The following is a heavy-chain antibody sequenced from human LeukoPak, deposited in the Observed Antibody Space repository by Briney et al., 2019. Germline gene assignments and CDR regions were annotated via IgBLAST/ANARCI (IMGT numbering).Heavy chain of an antibody. Sequence: GGSLRLSCAASGFTFSRYSMNWVRQAPGKGLVWVAHINSVGTSTSYADSVKGRFTVSRDNAENKLYLQMNSLRADDTAVYYCARDDLSWYSGIDYWGQGTLVTVSS. CDR2: INSVGTST. J-gene: IGHJ4*02. D-gene: IGHD6-13*01. V-gene: IGHV3-74*01. CDR3: ARDDLSWYSGIDY. CDR1: GFTFSRYS.